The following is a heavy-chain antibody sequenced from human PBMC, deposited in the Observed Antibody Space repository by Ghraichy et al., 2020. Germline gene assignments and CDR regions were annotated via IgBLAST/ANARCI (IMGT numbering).Heavy chain of an antibody. CDR1: GGSFSGYY. Sequence: SETLSLTCAVYGGSFSGYYWSWIRQPPGKGLEWIGEINHSGSTNYNPSLKSRVTISVDTSKNQFSLKLSSVTAADTTVYYCARGRYDFWSGWRSDYWGQGTLVTVSS. D-gene: IGHD3-3*01. CDR3: ARGRYDFWSGWRSDY. CDR2: INHSGST. J-gene: IGHJ4*02. V-gene: IGHV4-34*01.